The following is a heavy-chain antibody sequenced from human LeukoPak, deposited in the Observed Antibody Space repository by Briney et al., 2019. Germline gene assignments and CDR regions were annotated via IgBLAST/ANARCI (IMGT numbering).Heavy chain of an antibody. CDR1: GFTFSSYA. V-gene: IGHV3-30*04. J-gene: IGHJ3*02. CDR3: ARDYQGYSSSWYSPAFDI. D-gene: IGHD6-13*01. CDR2: ISYDGSNK. Sequence: PGRSLRLSCAASGFTFSSYAMHWVRQAPGKGLEWVAVISYDGSNKYYADSVKGRFTISRDNSKNTLYLQMYSLRAEDTAVYYCARDYQGYSSSWYSPAFDIWGQGTMVTVSS.